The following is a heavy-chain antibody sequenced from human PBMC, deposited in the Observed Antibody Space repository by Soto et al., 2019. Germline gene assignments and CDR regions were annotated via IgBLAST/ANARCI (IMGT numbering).Heavy chain of an antibody. CDR2: ISYDGSNK. CDR1: GFTSSNYG. V-gene: IGHV3-30*18. D-gene: IGHD3-22*01. CDR3: AKDHSRLHITMIVVPLAY. Sequence: PGGSLRLSCAASGFTSSNYGMHWVRQAPGKGLEWVAVISYDGSNKYYADSVKGRFTISRDNSKNTLYLQMNSLRAEDTAVYYCAKDHSRLHITMIVVPLAYWGPGTLVTVSS. J-gene: IGHJ4*02.